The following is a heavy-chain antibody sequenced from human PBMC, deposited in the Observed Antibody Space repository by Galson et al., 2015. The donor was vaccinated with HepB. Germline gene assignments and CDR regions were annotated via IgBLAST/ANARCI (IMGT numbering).Heavy chain of an antibody. CDR2: IFSNDEK. CDR1: GFSLSNARMG. Sequence: PALVKPTQTLTLTCTVSGFSLSNARMGVSWIRQPPGKALEWLAHIFSNDEKSYSTSLKSRLTISKDTSKSQVVLTMTNMDPVDTATYYCVRIFGEYSSWYYYNASYYGMDVWGQGTTVTVSS. V-gene: IGHV2-26*01. D-gene: IGHD6-6*01. J-gene: IGHJ6*02. CDR3: VRIFGEYSSWYYYNASYYGMDV.